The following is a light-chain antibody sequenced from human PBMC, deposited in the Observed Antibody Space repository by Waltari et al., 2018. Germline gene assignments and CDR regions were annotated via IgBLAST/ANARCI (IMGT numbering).Light chain of an antibody. CDR3: ATWDDSLNGPV. CDR2: PNN. Sequence: QSVLTQAPSASGTPGQRVTISCSGSTSDIGRNRVNWYQQLPGTAPKLLIYPNNQRPPGVPDRFAGSKSGTSASLAIRGLQSDDGAAYYCATWDDSLNGPVFGGGTKLTVL. CDR1: TSDIGRNR. J-gene: IGLJ2*01. V-gene: IGLV1-44*01.